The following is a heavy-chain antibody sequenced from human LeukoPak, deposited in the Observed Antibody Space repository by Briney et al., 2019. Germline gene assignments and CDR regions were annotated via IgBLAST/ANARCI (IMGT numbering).Heavy chain of an antibody. D-gene: IGHD6-6*01. J-gene: IGHJ5*02. CDR2: ISSSSSTI. V-gene: IGHV3-48*02. Sequence: PGGSLRLSCAASGFTFSSYSMNWVRQAPGKGLEWVSYISSSSSTIYYADSVKSRFTISRDNAKNSLYLQMNSLRDEDTAVYYCARMRGGQLVPLNWFDPWGQGTLVTVSS. CDR3: ARMRGGQLVPLNWFDP. CDR1: GFTFSSYS.